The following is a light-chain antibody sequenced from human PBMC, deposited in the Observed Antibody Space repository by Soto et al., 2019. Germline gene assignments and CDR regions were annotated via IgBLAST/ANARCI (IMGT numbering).Light chain of an antibody. CDR3: QQSYSTPLT. CDR1: QSISSW. V-gene: IGKV1-5*01. CDR2: DAS. J-gene: IGKJ4*01. Sequence: DIQMTQSPSTLSASVGDRVTITCRASQSISSWLAWYQQKTGKAPKLLIYDASNLESGVPSRFSGSGSGTDFTLTISSLQPEDFATYYCQQSYSTPLTFGGGTKV.